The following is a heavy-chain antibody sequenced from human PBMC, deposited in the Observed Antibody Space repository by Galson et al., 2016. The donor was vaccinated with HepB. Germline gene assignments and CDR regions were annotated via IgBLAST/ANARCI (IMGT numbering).Heavy chain of an antibody. J-gene: IGHJ6*03. D-gene: IGHD3-16*01. Sequence: SLRLSCAASGFGFSDYYMSWIRQAPGKGLEWASYISSSSSNTNYADSVRGRFTISRDNAKNSLDLQMSSLRAEDTAVYYCARVRGGYYYYYYMDVWGKGTPVTVSS. CDR2: ISSSSSNT. V-gene: IGHV3-11*06. CDR1: GFGFSDYY. CDR3: ARVRGGYYYYYYMDV.